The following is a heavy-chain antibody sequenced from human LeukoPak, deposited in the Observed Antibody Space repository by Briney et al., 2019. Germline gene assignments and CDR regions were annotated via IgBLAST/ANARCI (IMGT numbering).Heavy chain of an antibody. Sequence: GGSLRLSCAASGFTVSSNYMSWVRQAPGKGLEWVSVIYSGGSTYYADSVKGRFTISRDNSKNTLYLQMNSLRAEDTAVYYCARDREDYDSSGYYYYWGQGTLVTVSS. CDR2: IYSGGST. CDR1: GFTVSSNY. D-gene: IGHD3-22*01. CDR3: ARDREDYDSSGYYYY. J-gene: IGHJ4*02. V-gene: IGHV3-66*01.